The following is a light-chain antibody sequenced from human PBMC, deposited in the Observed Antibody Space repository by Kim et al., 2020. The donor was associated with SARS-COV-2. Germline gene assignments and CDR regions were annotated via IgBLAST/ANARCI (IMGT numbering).Light chain of an antibody. CDR3: QKYGAT. J-gene: IGKJ4*01. Sequence: LPVSPGERASLSCRASQSPDSNAFARYQPRPGQAPRPLIHGASSRATGIPDKVTGSGTGTDFTLTISIVEPEDFAIYYCQKYGATVGGGT. V-gene: IGKV3-20*01. CDR1: QSPDSNA. CDR2: GAS.